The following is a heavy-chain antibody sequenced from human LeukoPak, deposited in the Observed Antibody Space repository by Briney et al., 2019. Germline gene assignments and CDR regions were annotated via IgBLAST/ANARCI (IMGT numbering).Heavy chain of an antibody. CDR2: ISWNSGTI. CDR3: AKDRSSGYDILTGYYNSGYYYYMDV. Sequence: GGSLRLSCAASGFTFDDYAMHWVRQVPGKGLEWVSGISWNSGTIGYADSVKGRFTISRDNSKNSLYLQMNSLRAEDTALYYCAKDRSSGYDILTGYYNSGYYYYMDVWGKGTTVTVSS. D-gene: IGHD3-9*01. J-gene: IGHJ6*03. CDR1: GFTFDDYA. V-gene: IGHV3-9*01.